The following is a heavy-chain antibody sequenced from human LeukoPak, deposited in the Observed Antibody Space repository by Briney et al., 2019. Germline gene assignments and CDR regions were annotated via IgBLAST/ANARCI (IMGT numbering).Heavy chain of an antibody. CDR2: INPNSGGT. Sequence: ASVKVSCKASGYTFTGYYMHWVRQAPGQGLEWMGWINPNSGGTNYAQKFQGRVTMTRDTSISTAYMELSRLRSDDTAVYYCAREGSIVVVPAATPYYFDYWGQGTLVTVSS. D-gene: IGHD2-2*01. V-gene: IGHV1-2*02. J-gene: IGHJ4*02. CDR1: GYTFTGYY. CDR3: AREGSIVVVPAATPYYFDY.